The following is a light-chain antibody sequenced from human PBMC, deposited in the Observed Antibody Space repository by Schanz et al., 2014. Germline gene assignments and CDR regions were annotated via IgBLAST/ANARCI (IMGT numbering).Light chain of an antibody. CDR2: DAS. V-gene: IGKV3-20*01. CDR1: QSVSSY. CDR3: QLYDNSPLYT. Sequence: EIVLTQSPGTLSLSPGERATLSCRASQSVSSYLAWYQQKPGQAPRLLIYDASNRATGIPARFSGSGSGTDFTLTISRLEPEDFAVYYCQLYDNSPLYTFGRGTKVEIQ. J-gene: IGKJ2*01.